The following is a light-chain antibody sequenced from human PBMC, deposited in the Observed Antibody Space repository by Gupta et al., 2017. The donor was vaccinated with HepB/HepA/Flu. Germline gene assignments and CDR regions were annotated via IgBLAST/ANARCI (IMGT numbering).Light chain of an antibody. Sequence: QSVLTQPPSASGTPGQRVTISCSGSSSNIGNNHLYWYQQLPGTAPKLLIYRNDQRPSGVPDRFSGSKSGTSASLAISGLRFEDEADYYCAAWDDSLSGWVFGGGTKLTVL. J-gene: IGLJ3*02. CDR1: SSNIGNNH. CDR3: AAWDDSLSGWV. V-gene: IGLV1-47*01. CDR2: RND.